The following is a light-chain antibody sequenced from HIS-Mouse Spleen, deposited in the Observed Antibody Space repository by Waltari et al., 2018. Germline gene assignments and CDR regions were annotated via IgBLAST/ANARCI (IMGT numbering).Light chain of an antibody. CDR2: EDS. V-gene: IGLV3-10*01. CDR3: YSTDSSGNHRV. CDR1: ALPKKY. Sequence: SYELTQPPSVSVSPGQTARITCSGDALPKKYAYWYQKKSGQAPVLVIYEDSKRPSGIPKRFSGSSSGTMATLTISGAQVEDEADYYCYSTDSSGNHRVFGGGTKLTVL. J-gene: IGLJ2*01.